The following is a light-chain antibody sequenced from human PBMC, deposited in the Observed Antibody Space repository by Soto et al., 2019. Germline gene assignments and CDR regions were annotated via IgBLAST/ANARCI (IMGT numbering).Light chain of an antibody. CDR2: GAS. V-gene: IGKV3-20*01. J-gene: IGKJ2*01. CDR3: QQYDRPPYS. CDR1: QSVSRNN. Sequence: EIVVTQSPGTLSLSPGERGTLSCRASQSVSRNNLAWYQQRPGQPPRLFIYGASSRAPGIPDRFSGSGSGTDFTLTISRLEPEDSAVYFCQQYDRPPYSFGQGTKVEIK.